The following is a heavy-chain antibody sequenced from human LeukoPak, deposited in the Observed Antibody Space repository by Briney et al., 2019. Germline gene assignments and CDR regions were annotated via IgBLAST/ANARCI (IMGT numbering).Heavy chain of an antibody. CDR3: ARDSAVEQSGSGYYYYYGMDV. CDR2: MNPDSGNT. V-gene: IGHV1-8*01. Sequence: GASVKVSCKASGYTFTSYDINWVRQATGQGLEWMGWMNPDSGNTGYAQKLQGRVTMTTDTSTSTAYMELRSLRSDDTAVYYCARDSAVEQSGSGYYYYYGMDVWGQGTTVTVSS. CDR1: GYTFTSYD. J-gene: IGHJ6*02. D-gene: IGHD6-19*01.